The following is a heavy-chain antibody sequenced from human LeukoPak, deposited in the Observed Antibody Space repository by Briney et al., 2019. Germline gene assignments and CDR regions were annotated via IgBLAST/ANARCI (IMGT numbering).Heavy chain of an antibody. CDR2: TKSDGST. D-gene: IGHD3-22*01. CDR3: ARAPSEIGGYYPEYFRH. V-gene: IGHV3-74*01. CDR1: GFTFSTYW. Sequence: GGSLRLSCAASGFTFSTYWMHWVRQAPGKGLVWVSRTKSDGSTNYADSVKGRFTIYRDNAKNTVSLQMNSLRPEDTGVYYCARAPSEIGGYYPEYFRHWGQGTLVTVSS. J-gene: IGHJ1*01.